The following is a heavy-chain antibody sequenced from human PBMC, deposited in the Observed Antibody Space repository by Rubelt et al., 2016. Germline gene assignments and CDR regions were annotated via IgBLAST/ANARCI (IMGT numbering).Heavy chain of an antibody. V-gene: IGHV4-34*01. CDR2: INHSGST. J-gene: IGHJ6*02. CDR1: GGSFSGYY. CDR3: ARGFYYGMDV. Sequence: QLQLQESGPGLVKPSETLSLTCAVYGGSFSGYYWSWIRQPPGKGLEWIGEINHSGSTNYNPSLKSRVTISVDTSKNQFSLKLSSVTAAGTAVYYCARGFYYGMDVWGQGTTVTVSS.